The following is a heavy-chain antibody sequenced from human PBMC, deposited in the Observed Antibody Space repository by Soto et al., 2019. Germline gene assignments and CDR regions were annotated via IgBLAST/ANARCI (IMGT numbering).Heavy chain of an antibody. V-gene: IGHV4-39*07. J-gene: IGHJ4*02. Sequence: SETLSLTCTVSGGSISSSSYFWGWIRQPPGKGLEWIANIYYRGNTNYNPSFESRVTISIDTSKNQFSLKLNSMTAADTAVYYCARDRWGSIDYWGQGTLVTVSS. CDR1: GGSISSSSYF. D-gene: IGHD7-27*01. CDR3: ARDRWGSIDY. CDR2: IYYRGNT.